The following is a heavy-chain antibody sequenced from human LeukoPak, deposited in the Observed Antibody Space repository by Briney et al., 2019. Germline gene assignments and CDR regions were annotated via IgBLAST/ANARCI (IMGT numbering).Heavy chain of an antibody. CDR2: IYTSGST. D-gene: IGHD3-22*01. J-gene: IGHJ3*02. V-gene: IGHV4-4*07. Sequence: SETLSLTCTVSGGSISSYYWSWIRQPAGKGLEWIGRIYTSGSTNYNPSLKSRVTMSVDTSKNQFSLKLSSVTAADTAVYYCARVDQRPARLYYYDSSGYGDAFDIWGQGTMVTVSS. CDR1: GGSISSYY. CDR3: ARVDQRPARLYYYDSSGYGDAFDI.